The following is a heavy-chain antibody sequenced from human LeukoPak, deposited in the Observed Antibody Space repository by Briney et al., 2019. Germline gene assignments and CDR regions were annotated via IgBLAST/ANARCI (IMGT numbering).Heavy chain of an antibody. Sequence: GESLKISCNGSGYTFTDYWIAWVRQMPGQGLEWMGIIYPGDSDTRYSPSFQGQVTISADKSTTTAYLQWSSLKASDTAMYFCARLADTTSWGQGTLVTVSS. V-gene: IGHV5-51*01. D-gene: IGHD1-26*01. CDR2: IYPGDSDT. CDR1: GYTFTDYW. J-gene: IGHJ5*02. CDR3: ARLADTTS.